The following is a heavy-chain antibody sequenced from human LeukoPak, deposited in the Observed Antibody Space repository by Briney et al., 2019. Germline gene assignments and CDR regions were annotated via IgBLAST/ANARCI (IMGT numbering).Heavy chain of an antibody. Sequence: GGSLRLSCAAFGFTFSSYAMHWVRQAPGKGLEWVAVISYDGSNKYYADSVKGRFTISRDNSKNTLYLQMNSLRAEDTAVYYCARGAIFGVVITRSAFDIWGQGTMVTVSS. CDR2: ISYDGSNK. V-gene: IGHV3-30*04. CDR1: GFTFSSYA. J-gene: IGHJ3*02. D-gene: IGHD3-3*01. CDR3: ARGAIFGVVITRSAFDI.